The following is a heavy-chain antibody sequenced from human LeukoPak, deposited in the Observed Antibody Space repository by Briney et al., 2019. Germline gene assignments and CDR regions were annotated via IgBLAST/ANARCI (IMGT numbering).Heavy chain of an antibody. J-gene: IGHJ4*02. V-gene: IGHV4-4*02. CDR3: ARAPRWYHYGSGSYNY. CDR2: IYYSGST. Sequence: GSLRLSCAVSGFTFSNAWMSWVRQAPGKGLEWIGSIYYSGSTYYNPSLKSRVTISVDTSKNQFSLKLSSVTAADTAVYYCARAPRWYHYGSGSYNYWGQGTLVTVSS. D-gene: IGHD3-10*01. CDR1: GFTFSNAW.